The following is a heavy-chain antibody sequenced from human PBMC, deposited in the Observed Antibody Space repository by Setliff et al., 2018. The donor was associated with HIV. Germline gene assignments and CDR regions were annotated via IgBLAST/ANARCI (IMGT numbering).Heavy chain of an antibody. J-gene: IGHJ4*02. D-gene: IGHD3-9*01. CDR3: ARQTWEYYDTLTGYYRSPKNFDS. CDR2: ISYTGST. Sequence: PSETLSLTCTVPSGSINRSNYYWGWIRQPPGKGLEWIGTISYTGSTYYDPSLKSRVTISLDTSKNQFFLKLSSVTAPDTAIYYCARQTWEYYDTLTGYYRSPKNFDSWGQGTLVTVSS. CDR1: SGSINRSNYY. V-gene: IGHV4-39*01.